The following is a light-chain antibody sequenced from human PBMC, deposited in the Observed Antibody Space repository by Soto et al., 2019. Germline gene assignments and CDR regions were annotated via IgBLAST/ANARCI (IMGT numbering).Light chain of an antibody. J-gene: IGLJ1*01. CDR1: ISDVGGYNS. CDR3: SSYASGGTYV. Sequence: QSALTQPASVSGSPGQSIAISCTGTISDVGGYNSVSWYQQHPGKAPKLMIYDVTNRPSGVSNRFSGSKSGNTASLTISGLQAEDEADYYCSSYASGGTYVFGTGTKLTVL. V-gene: IGLV2-14*01. CDR2: DVT.